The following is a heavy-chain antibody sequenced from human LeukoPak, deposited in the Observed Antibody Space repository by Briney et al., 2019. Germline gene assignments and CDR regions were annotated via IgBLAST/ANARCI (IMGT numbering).Heavy chain of an antibody. Sequence: SETLSLTYTVSGGSISSSSYYWGWIRQPPGKGLEWIGSIYYSGSTYYNPSLKSRVTISVDTSKNQFSLKLSSVTAADTAVYYCARHSSDTVTSVWGQGTLVTVSS. CDR3: ARHSSDTVTSV. CDR1: GGSISSSSYY. J-gene: IGHJ4*02. V-gene: IGHV4-39*01. CDR2: IYYSGST. D-gene: IGHD4-17*01.